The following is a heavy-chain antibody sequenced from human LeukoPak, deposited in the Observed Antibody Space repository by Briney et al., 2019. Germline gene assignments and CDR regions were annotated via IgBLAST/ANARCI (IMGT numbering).Heavy chain of an antibody. D-gene: IGHD2-15*01. Sequence: TSETLSLTCAVYGGSFSGYYWSWIRQPPGKGLEWIGEINHSGSTNYNPSLKSRVTISVDTSKNQFSLKLSSVTAADTAVYYCARDQGGRDPYYFDYWGQGTLVTVSS. CDR3: ARDQGGRDPYYFDY. CDR2: INHSGST. CDR1: GGSFSGYY. J-gene: IGHJ4*02. V-gene: IGHV4-34*01.